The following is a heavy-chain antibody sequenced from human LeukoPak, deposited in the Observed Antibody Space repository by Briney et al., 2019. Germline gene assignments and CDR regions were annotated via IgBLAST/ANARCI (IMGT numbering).Heavy chain of an antibody. CDR1: GGSISSSSYY. Sequence: SETLSLTCTVSGGSISSSSYYWGWIRQPPGKGLEWIGSIYYSGSTYYNPSLKSRVTISVDTSKNQFSLKLSSVTAADTAVYYCARDAPSYSSDRSSRSRSYFDYWGQGTLVTVSS. CDR2: IYYSGST. V-gene: IGHV4-39*07. J-gene: IGHJ4*02. D-gene: IGHD6-19*01. CDR3: ARDAPSYSSDRSSRSRSYFDY.